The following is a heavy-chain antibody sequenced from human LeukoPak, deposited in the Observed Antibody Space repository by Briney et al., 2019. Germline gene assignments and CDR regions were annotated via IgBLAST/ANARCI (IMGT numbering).Heavy chain of an antibody. CDR3: ARDRCSGDGCLLWYFGL. D-gene: IGHD2-15*01. CDR1: GYTFTDNY. Sequence: ASVKVSCKASGYTFTDNYMHWVRQAPGQGLEWMGWIHPDSGDTHYAQKFQGRVTMTRDTSISTAYMELSGLRSDDTAVHYCARDRCSGDGCLLWYFGLWGRGTLVTVSS. CDR2: IHPDSGDT. J-gene: IGHJ2*01. V-gene: IGHV1-2*02.